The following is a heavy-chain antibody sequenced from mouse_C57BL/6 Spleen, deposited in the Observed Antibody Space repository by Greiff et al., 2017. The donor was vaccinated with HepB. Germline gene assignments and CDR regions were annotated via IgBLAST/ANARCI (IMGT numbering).Heavy chain of an antibody. V-gene: IGHV14-3*01. J-gene: IGHJ2*01. CDR1: GFNIKNTY. CDR2: IAPPNGNT. Sequence: EVQLQQSVAELVRPGASVKLSCTASGFNIKNTYMHWVKQRHHPSLEWIGRIAPPNGNTKYAQKFQGKATITADTSSNTAYLQLSSLTSEDTAIYCCARGPRGSFDYWGQGTTLTVSS. CDR3: ARGPRGSFDY.